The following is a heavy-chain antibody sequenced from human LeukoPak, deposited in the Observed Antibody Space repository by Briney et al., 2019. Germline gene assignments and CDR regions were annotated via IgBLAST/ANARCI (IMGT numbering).Heavy chain of an antibody. D-gene: IGHD2-15*01. Sequence: ASVKVSCKASGYTFTSYAMHWVRQAPGQRLEWMGWINAGNGNTKYSQKFQGRVTITRDTSASTAYMELSSLRSEDTAVYYCARDTEDGDYYYGMDVWGQGTTVTVSS. V-gene: IGHV1-3*01. J-gene: IGHJ6*02. CDR3: ARDTEDGDYYYGMDV. CDR1: GYTFTSYA. CDR2: INAGNGNT.